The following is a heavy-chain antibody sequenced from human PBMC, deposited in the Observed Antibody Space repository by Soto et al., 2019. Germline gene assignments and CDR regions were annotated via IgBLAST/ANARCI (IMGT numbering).Heavy chain of an antibody. CDR2: IIPIFGTA. J-gene: IGHJ4*02. D-gene: IGHD2-2*01. CDR1: GGTFSSSA. V-gene: IGHV1-69*13. Sequence: SVKVSCKASGGTFSSSAISWVRQAPGQGLEWMGGIIPIFGTANYAQKFQGRVTITADESTSTAYMELSSLRSEDTAVYYCARDMEYCSSTSCPDYWGQGTLVSVSS. CDR3: ARDMEYCSSTSCPDY.